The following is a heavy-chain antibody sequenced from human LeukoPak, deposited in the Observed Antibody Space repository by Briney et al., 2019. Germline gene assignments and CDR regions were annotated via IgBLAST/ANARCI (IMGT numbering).Heavy chain of an antibody. CDR1: GFGFSSYD. CDR2: IGTSGDT. J-gene: IGHJ4*02. V-gene: IGHV3-13*01. D-gene: IGHD2-15*01. Sequence: PGGSLRLSCAASGFGFSSYDMHWVRQVPGKGLEWVSAIGTSGDTYYPDSVKGRFTISRENAKNSLYLQMNSLRAGDTAVYYCVRGPYCSGGSCYGHFDYWGQGTLVTVSS. CDR3: VRGPYCSGGSCYGHFDY.